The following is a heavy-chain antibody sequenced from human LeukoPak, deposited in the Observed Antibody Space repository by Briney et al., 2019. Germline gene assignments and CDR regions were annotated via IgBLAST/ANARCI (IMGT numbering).Heavy chain of an antibody. V-gene: IGHV4-30-2*03. CDR2: IYHSGST. Sequence: PSETLSLTCAVSGGSISSGGYSWSWIRQPPGKGLEWIGYIYHSGSTYYNPSLKSRVTISVDTSKNQFSLKLSSVTAADTAVYYCARLKRAVRKKDYFDYWGQGTLVTVSS. CDR3: ARLKRAVRKKDYFDY. J-gene: IGHJ4*02. D-gene: IGHD6-19*01. CDR1: GGSISSGGYS.